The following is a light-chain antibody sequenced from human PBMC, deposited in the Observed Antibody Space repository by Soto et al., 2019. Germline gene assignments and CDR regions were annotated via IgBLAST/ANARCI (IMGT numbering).Light chain of an antibody. CDR1: QSVRRY. V-gene: IGKV3-11*01. CDR2: DTS. CDR3: QQRSNRIT. J-gene: IGKJ5*01. Sequence: EIVLSHSPGTLSLSPGERATLSRRASQSVRRYLAWYQQKPGQAPRLLIYDTSYRATGIPARFSGSGSGTDFTLPISRMEPEDFAVYYCQQRSNRITFGQGTRLEIK.